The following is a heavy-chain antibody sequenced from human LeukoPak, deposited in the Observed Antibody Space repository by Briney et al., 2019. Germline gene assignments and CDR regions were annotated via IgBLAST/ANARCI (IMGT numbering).Heavy chain of an antibody. CDR3: VRDSSPFAY. V-gene: IGHV1-18*01. CDR1: GYTFTSYA. CDR2: VSVFNNDNR. D-gene: IGHD6-19*01. Sequence: GASVKVSCKASGYTFTSYAMHWVRQAPGQGLEWMGWVSVFNNDNRNYAQKFQDRVTLTADTSTSTAYMELRSLRSDDTAVYYCVRDSSPFAYWGQGALVTVSS. J-gene: IGHJ4*02.